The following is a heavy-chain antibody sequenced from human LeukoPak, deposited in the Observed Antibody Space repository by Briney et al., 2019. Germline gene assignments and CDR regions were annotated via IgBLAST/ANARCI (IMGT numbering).Heavy chain of an antibody. CDR3: ARVGVTTMTVDV. D-gene: IGHD2-21*02. Sequence: GGSLRLSCAASGFTFSRYALNWVRQAPGKGLEWVAVISYDGNNTYIADSVKGRFTVSRDNAKNSLYLQMDRLRSEDTALYHCARVGVTTMTVDVWGQGTTVTVSS. J-gene: IGHJ6*02. V-gene: IGHV3-30-3*01. CDR1: GFTFSRYA. CDR2: ISYDGNNT.